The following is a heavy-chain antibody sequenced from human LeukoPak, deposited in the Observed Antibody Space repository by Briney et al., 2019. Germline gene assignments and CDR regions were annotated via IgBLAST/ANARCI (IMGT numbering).Heavy chain of an antibody. J-gene: IGHJ5*02. CDR2: ISYDGSNK. CDR3: ARGRGSGA. Sequence: PGGSLRFSCAASGFTFSSYAMHWVRQAPGKGLEWVAVISYDGSNKYYADSVKGRFTISRDNSKNTLYLQMNSLRAEDTAVYYCARGRGSGAWGQGTLVTVSS. CDR1: GFTFSSYA. D-gene: IGHD3-10*01. V-gene: IGHV3-30-3*01.